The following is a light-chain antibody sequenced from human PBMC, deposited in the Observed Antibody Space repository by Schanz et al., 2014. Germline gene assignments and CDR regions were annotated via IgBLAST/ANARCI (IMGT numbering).Light chain of an antibody. CDR1: SSDIGSYNL. CDR2: EGS. J-gene: IGLJ3*02. CDR3: CSYTSSSTWV. Sequence: QSALTQPASVSGSPGQSITISCTGTSSDIGSYNLVSWYQQHPDKAPKLMIYEGSKRPSGVSNRFSGSKSGNTASLTISGLQAEDEADYYCCSYTSSSTWVFGGGTKLTVL. V-gene: IGLV2-14*02.